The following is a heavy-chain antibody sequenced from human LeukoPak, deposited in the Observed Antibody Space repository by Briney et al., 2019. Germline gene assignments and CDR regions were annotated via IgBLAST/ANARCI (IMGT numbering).Heavy chain of an antibody. CDR3: ALSVLELQRDY. V-gene: IGHV3-66*01. CDR1: GFTVSSNY. J-gene: IGHJ4*02. CDR2: IYSGGST. D-gene: IGHD1-7*01. Sequence: GGSLRLSCAVSGFTVSSNYMSWVRQAPGKGLEWVSVIYSGGSTYYADSVKGRFTISRDNSKNTLYLQMNSLRAEDTAVYYCALSVLELQRDYWGQGTLVTVSS.